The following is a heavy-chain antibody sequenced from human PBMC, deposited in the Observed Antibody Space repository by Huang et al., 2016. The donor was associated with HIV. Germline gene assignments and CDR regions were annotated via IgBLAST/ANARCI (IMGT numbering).Heavy chain of an antibody. CDR1: GGYFSGYS. D-gene: IGHD3-22*01. CDR3: ARILMYYNSSGYGFDY. Sequence: QVQLQQWGAGLLKPSETLSLTCAVYGGYFSGYSWSWIRQPPGKGLEWIGEINHSGSSNYNPYLKSRVTISVDTSKNQFSLKLSYVTAADTAVYYCARILMYYNSSGYGFDYWGQGTLVTVSS. J-gene: IGHJ4*02. V-gene: IGHV4-34*01. CDR2: INHSGSS.